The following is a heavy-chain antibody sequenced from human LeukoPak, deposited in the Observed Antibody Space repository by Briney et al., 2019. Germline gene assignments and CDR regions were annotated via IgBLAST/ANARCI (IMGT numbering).Heavy chain of an antibody. CDR1: GFTFSSYS. Sequence: GGSLRLSCAASGFTFSSYSMTWVRQAPGKGLEWVSSISSSSSYIYYADSVKGRFTISRDNAKNSLYLQMNSLRAEDTAVYYCASHTASIPYWGQGTLVTVSS. V-gene: IGHV3-21*01. J-gene: IGHJ4*02. CDR2: ISSSSSYI. D-gene: IGHD5-18*01. CDR3: ASHTASIPY.